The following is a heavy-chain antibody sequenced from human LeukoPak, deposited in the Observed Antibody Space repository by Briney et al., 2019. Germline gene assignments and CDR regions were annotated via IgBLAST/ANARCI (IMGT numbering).Heavy chain of an antibody. Sequence: GGSLRLSCAASGFTFNIYAMSWVRQAPGKGLERVSTVTYDGSTYYADSVRGRFTIPRDNSKNALYLQMNSLRAEDTAVYYCAKVYDTSGYYYAMDFWGQGTLVTVSS. D-gene: IGHD3-22*01. CDR3: AKVYDTSGYYYAMDF. J-gene: IGHJ4*02. V-gene: IGHV3-23*01. CDR1: GFTFNIYA. CDR2: VTYDGST.